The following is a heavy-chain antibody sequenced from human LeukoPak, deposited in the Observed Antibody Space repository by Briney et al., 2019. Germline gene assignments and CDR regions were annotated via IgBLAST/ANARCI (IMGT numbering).Heavy chain of an antibody. J-gene: IGHJ4*02. CDR2: IYYSGST. CDR3: AREGGYSSGWYATGSFDY. V-gene: IGHV4-39*07. CDR1: GGSISSSSYY. D-gene: IGHD6-19*01. Sequence: SETLSLTCTVSGGSISSSSYYWGWIRQPPGKGLEWIGSIYYSGSTYYNPSLKSRVTISVDTSKNQFSLKLSSVTAADTAVYYCAREGGYSSGWYATGSFDYWGQGTLVTVSS.